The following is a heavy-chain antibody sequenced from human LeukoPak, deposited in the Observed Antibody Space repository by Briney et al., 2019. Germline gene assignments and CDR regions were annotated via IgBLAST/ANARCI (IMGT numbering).Heavy chain of an antibody. V-gene: IGHV3-23*01. J-gene: IGHJ3*02. Sequence: GGSLRLSCAASGFTFSNYIMTWVRQAPGKGLEWVSAISGSGMTTYYADSVKGRFTISRDNSKNTVGLHLNSLRAEDTAVFYCAKVDITGTIPRAFDIWGQGTMVTVSS. D-gene: IGHD1/OR15-1a*01. CDR2: ISGSGMTT. CDR3: AKVDITGTIPRAFDI. CDR1: GFTFSNYI.